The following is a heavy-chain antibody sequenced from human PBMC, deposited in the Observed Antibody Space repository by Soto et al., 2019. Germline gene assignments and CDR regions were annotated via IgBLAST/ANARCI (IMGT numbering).Heavy chain of an antibody. CDR2: IYYSGST. CDR3: ARAGYYYDSSGYQHQIDY. Sequence: SETLSLTCTVSCGSISSGGYYWSWIRQHPGKGLGWIGYIYYSGSTYYNPSLKSRVTISVDTSKNQFSLKLSSVTAADTAVYYCARAGYYYDSSGYQHQIDYWGQGTLVTVSS. J-gene: IGHJ4*02. CDR1: CGSISSGGYY. D-gene: IGHD3-22*01. V-gene: IGHV4-31*03.